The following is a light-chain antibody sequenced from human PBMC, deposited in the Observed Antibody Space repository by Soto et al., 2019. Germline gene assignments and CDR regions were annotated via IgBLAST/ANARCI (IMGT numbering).Light chain of an antibody. CDR3: QQYGASPQT. CDR2: DTS. Sequence: EIVLTQSPATLSLSPGERATLSCRASQSVSRYLAWYQQKPGQAPRLLIYDTSYRATGIPAMFSGCGSRTDFTLTISRLEPDDFAVYYCQQYGASPQTVGPGTKGDIK. J-gene: IGKJ1*01. V-gene: IGKV3-11*01. CDR1: QSVSRY.